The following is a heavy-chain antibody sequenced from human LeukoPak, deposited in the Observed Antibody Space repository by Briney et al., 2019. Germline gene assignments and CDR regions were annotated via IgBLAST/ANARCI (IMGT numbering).Heavy chain of an antibody. CDR3: ARQRGYYGSGSSLDP. Sequence: GESLKISCKGSGYSFADYLIGWVRQMPGKGLEWMGIIYPGDSNTRYSPSFQGQVTISADKSISTAYLQWSSLTASDTAMYYCARQRGYYGSGSSLDPWGQGTLVTVSS. D-gene: IGHD3-10*01. J-gene: IGHJ5*02. CDR2: IYPGDSNT. V-gene: IGHV5-51*01. CDR1: GYSFADYL.